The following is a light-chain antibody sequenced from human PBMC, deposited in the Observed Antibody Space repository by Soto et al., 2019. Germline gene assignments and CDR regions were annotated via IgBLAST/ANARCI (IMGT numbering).Light chain of an antibody. V-gene: IGLV2-14*01. Sequence: QSALTXPASVSGSPGQSITISCTGTSSDVGGYDYVSWYQQHPGEGPKLMIYDVSNRPSGVSNRFSGSKSGNTASLTISGLQAEDEADYYCSSYTSSSTYVFGSGTKVTVL. CDR2: DVS. J-gene: IGLJ1*01. CDR1: SSDVGGYDY. CDR3: SSYTSSSTYV.